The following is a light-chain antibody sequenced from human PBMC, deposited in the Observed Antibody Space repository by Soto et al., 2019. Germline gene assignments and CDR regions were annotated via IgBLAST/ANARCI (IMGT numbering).Light chain of an antibody. CDR2: GND. Sequence: QSVLSQPPSASGTPGQRVTISCSGSSSNIGTHSVHWYQQLPGTAPKLLIYGNDQRPSGVPDRFSGSKSGTSASLAISGLQSEDEADYYCAAWDDSLSGRGVFGGGTKLTVL. CDR1: SSNIGTHS. V-gene: IGLV1-44*01. CDR3: AAWDDSLSGRGV. J-gene: IGLJ2*01.